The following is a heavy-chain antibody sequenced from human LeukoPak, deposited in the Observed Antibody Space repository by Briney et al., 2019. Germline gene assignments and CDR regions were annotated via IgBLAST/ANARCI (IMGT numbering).Heavy chain of an antibody. Sequence: PGRSLRLSCAASGFTFSSYAMSWVRQAPGKGLEWVSAISGSGGSTYYADSVKGRFTISRDNSKNTLYLQMNSLRAEDTAVYYCAKVFELWFSEYFDYWGQGTLVTVSS. CDR3: AKVFELWFSEYFDY. D-gene: IGHD5-18*01. J-gene: IGHJ4*02. V-gene: IGHV3-23*01. CDR1: GFTFSSYA. CDR2: ISGSGGST.